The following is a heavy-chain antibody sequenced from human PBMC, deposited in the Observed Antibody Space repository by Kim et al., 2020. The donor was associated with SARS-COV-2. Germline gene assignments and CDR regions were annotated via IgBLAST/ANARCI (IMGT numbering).Heavy chain of an antibody. Sequence: ASVKVSCKASGYTFTSYAMNWVRQAPGQGLEWMGWINTNTGNPTYAQGFTGRFVFSLDTSVSTAYLQISSLKAEDTAVYYCARDLYGSGSYSVFDYWGQGTLVTVSS. CDR2: INTNTGNP. CDR3: ARDLYGSGSYSVFDY. J-gene: IGHJ4*02. CDR1: GYTFTSYA. V-gene: IGHV7-4-1*02. D-gene: IGHD3-10*01.